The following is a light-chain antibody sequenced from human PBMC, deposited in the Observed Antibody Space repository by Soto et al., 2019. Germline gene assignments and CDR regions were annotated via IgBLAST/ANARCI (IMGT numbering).Light chain of an antibody. CDR3: AAWDDSLNGPV. J-gene: IGLJ3*02. Sequence: QSVLTQPPSASVTPGQRVSISCSGSSSNIGNNTVNWYQQFPETAPRLLIYTTTQRPSGVPDRFSGSKSGTSASLAISGLQSEDEADYYCAAWDDSLNGPVFGGGTKLTVL. CDR2: TTT. CDR1: SSNIGNNT. V-gene: IGLV1-44*01.